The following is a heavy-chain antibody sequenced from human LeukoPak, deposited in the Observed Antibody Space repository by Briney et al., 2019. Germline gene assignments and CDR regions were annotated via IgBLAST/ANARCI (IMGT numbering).Heavy chain of an antibody. CDR1: GFTFSSYS. D-gene: IGHD4-17*01. Sequence: PGGFLRLSCAASGFTFSSYSMNWVRQAPGKGLEWVSYISSSSSTIYYADSVKGRFTISRDNAKNSLYLQMNSLRAEDTAVYYCARAGDYGSIRYFQHWGQGTLVTVSS. CDR3: ARAGDYGSIRYFQH. V-gene: IGHV3-48*01. CDR2: ISSSSSTI. J-gene: IGHJ1*01.